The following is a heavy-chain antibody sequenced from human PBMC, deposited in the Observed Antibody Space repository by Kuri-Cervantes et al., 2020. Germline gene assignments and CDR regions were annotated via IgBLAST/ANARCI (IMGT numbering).Heavy chain of an antibody. CDR1: GGSFSGYY. J-gene: IGHJ5*02. Sequence: SETLSLTCAVYGGSFSGYYWSWIRQPPGKGLEWIGEINHSGSTNYNPSLKSRVTISVDTSKNQFSLKLRSVTAADTAVYYCARDPHSFNWFDPWGQGTLVTVSS. V-gene: IGHV4-34*01. CDR3: ARDPHSFNWFDP. CDR2: INHSGST.